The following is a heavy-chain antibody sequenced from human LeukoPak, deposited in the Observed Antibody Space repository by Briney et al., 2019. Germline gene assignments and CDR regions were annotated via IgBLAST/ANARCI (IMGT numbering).Heavy chain of an antibody. V-gene: IGHV1-24*01. CDR2: FDPEDGET. J-gene: IGHJ4*02. CDR1: GYTLTELS. Sequence: AASVKVSCKVSGYTLTELSMHWVRQAPGKGLEWMGGFDPEDGETIYAQKFQGRVTMTEDTSTDTAYMELSSLRSDDTAVYYCARVVDTGGLADYFDYWGQGTLVTVSS. D-gene: IGHD5-18*01. CDR3: ARVVDTGGLADYFDY.